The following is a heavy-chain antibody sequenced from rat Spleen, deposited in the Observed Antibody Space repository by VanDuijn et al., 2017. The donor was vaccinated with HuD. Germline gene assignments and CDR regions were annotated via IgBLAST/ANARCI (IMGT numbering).Heavy chain of an antibody. J-gene: IGHJ3*01. CDR3: VNTYYGYWFGY. CDR2: ISYDGSST. V-gene: IGHV5-29*01. D-gene: IGHD1-9*01. Sequence: EVQLVESGGGLVQPGRSLKLSCAASGFTFSDYAMAWVRQAPKKGLEWVATISYDGSSTYYRDSVKGRFTISRDNAKSTLYLQMGSLRSEDTATYYCVNTYYGYWFGYWGQGTLVTVSS. CDR1: GFTFSDYA.